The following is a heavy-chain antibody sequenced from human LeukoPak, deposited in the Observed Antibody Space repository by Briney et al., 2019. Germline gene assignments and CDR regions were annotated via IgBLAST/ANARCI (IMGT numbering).Heavy chain of an antibody. D-gene: IGHD4-17*01. J-gene: IGHJ4*02. CDR3: AKEGNGDYYFDY. CDR1: GFTFSSYA. Sequence: GGSLRLSCAASGFTFSSYAMSWVRQAPGKGLEWVSAVSGSGDSTYYADAVKGRFTISRDNSKNTLYLQMNSLRAEDTAIYYCAKEGNGDYYFDYWGQGTLVTVSS. V-gene: IGHV3-23*01. CDR2: VSGSGDST.